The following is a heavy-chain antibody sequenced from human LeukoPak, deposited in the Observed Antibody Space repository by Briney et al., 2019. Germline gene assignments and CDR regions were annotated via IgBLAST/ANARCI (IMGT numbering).Heavy chain of an antibody. Sequence: GGSLRLSCAASGFTFSSYWMHWVRQAPGKGLVWVSRINSDGSSTTYADSVKGRFTISRDNAKNTLYLQMNSLRADDTAIYYCAKGPNFGSWRAVVYWGQGSLVTVSS. CDR3: AKGPNFGSWRAVVY. V-gene: IGHV3-74*01. J-gene: IGHJ4*02. D-gene: IGHD3-10*01. CDR2: INSDGSST. CDR1: GFTFSSYW.